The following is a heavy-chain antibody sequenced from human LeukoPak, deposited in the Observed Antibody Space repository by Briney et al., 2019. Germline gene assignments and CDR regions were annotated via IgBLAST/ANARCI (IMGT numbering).Heavy chain of an antibody. V-gene: IGHV4-59*01. CDR2: IYYSGST. CDR3: ARGLAPYGGFDY. Sequence: SETLSLTCTVSGGSISSYYWSWLRQPPGKGLEWLGYIYYSGSTNYNPSLKSRVTISVDTSKNQFSLKLSSVTAADAAVYYCARGLAPYGGFDYWGQGTLVTVSS. CDR1: GGSISSYY. J-gene: IGHJ4*02. D-gene: IGHD2-21*01.